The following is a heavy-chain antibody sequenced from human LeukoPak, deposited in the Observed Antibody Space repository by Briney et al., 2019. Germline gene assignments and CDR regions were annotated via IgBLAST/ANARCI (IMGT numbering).Heavy chain of an antibody. J-gene: IGHJ4*02. D-gene: IGHD6-19*01. V-gene: IGHV3-11*06. Sequence: PGGSLRLSCVVSGIPFSDYYMNWIRQAPGKGLEWISYISASSSYTDYADSVKGRFTISRDNAKNSLYLQMNSLRAEDTAVYYCARVRSSGWYPPGYFDYWGQGTLVTVSS. CDR2: ISASSSYT. CDR1: GIPFSDYY. CDR3: ARVRSSGWYPPGYFDY.